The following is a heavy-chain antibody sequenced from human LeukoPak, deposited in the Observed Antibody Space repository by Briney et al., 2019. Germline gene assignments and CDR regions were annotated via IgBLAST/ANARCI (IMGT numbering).Heavy chain of an antibody. V-gene: IGHV4-61*02. CDR1: GGSISSGSYY. J-gene: IGHJ6*03. D-gene: IGHD3-10*01. CDR2: IYSSGKT. Sequence: SETLSLTCTVSGGSISSGSYYWTWIRQPAGKGLEWIGRIYSSGKTNYNPSLKSRVTMSIDTSKNHFSLNLTSVTAADTAVYYCARSVGMVQRISIPFHYYMDVWGKGTTVTISS. CDR3: ARSVGMVQRISIPFHYYMDV.